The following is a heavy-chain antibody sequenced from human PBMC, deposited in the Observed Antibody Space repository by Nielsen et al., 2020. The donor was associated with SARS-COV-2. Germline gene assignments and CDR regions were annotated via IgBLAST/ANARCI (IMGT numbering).Heavy chain of an antibody. CDR3: ARDKYSGYDKSYYYYYGMDV. CDR2: INAGNGNT. Sequence: ASVKVSCKASGYTFTSYAMHWVRQAPGQRLEWMGWINAGNGNTKYSQKFQGRVTITRDTSASTAYMELSSLRSEDTAVYYCARDKYSGYDKSYYYYYGMDVWGQGTTVTVSS. J-gene: IGHJ6*02. V-gene: IGHV1-3*01. CDR1: GYTFTSYA. D-gene: IGHD5-12*01.